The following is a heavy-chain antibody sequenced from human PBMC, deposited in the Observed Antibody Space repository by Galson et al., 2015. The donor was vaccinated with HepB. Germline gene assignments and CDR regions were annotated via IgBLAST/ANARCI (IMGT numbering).Heavy chain of an antibody. CDR1: GFTFSNYN. CDR3: ARDQMTYDAFDI. Sequence: SLRLSCAASGFTFSNYNMNWVRQAPGKGLEWVSSISSSSSYIYYADSVKGRFTISRDNAKNSLYLQMNSLRAEDTAVYYCARDQMTYDAFDIWGQGTMVTVSS. V-gene: IGHV3-21*01. D-gene: IGHD2-21*02. J-gene: IGHJ3*02. CDR2: ISSSSSYI.